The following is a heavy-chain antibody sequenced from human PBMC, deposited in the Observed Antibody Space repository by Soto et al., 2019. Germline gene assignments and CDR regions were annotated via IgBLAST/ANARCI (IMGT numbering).Heavy chain of an antibody. CDR3: ARDRARTTNAFDI. J-gene: IGHJ3*02. CDR2: ISSSGTYI. D-gene: IGHD3-10*01. Sequence: EVQLVESGGGLVKPGGSLRLSCAASGFTFSTYSLTWVRQAPGKGLEWVSSISSSGTYIFYADSVKGRFTISGDNAQNSLFLQMNSLRADDTAVYFCARDRARTTNAFDIWGQGTMVTVSS. CDR1: GFTFSTYS. V-gene: IGHV3-21*01.